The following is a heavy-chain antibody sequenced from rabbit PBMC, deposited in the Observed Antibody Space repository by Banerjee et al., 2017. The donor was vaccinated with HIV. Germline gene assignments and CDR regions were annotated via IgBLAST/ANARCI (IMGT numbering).Heavy chain of an antibody. V-gene: IGHV1S45*01. J-gene: IGHJ4*01. CDR1: GFSFSNKYV. D-gene: IGHD4-1*01. CDR2: IDAGSSGST. Sequence: QEQLEESGGDLVKPEGSLTLTCTASGFSFSNKYVMCWVRQAPGKGLEWIACIDAGSSGSTYYANWAKGRFTFSRTSSTTVTLQMTSLTAADTASYFCARDLAGVIGWNFGFWGPGPLVTVS. CDR3: ARDLAGVIGWNFGF.